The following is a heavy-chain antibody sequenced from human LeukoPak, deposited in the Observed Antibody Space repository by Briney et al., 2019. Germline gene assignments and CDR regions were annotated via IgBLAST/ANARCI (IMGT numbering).Heavy chain of an antibody. CDR3: ARVSSGWYYFDY. J-gene: IGHJ4*02. CDR1: GYTFTSYA. CDR2: INAGNGNT. V-gene: IGHV1-3*01. D-gene: IGHD6-19*01. Sequence: ASVKVSCKASGYTFTSYAMHWVRQAPGQRLEWMGWINAGNGNTKYSQKFQGRVTITRDTSASTAYMELSSLRSEDTVVYYCARVSSGWYYFDYWGQGTLVSVSS.